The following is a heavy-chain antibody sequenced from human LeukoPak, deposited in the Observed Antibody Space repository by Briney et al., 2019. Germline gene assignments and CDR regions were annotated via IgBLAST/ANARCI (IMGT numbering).Heavy chain of an antibody. CDR1: GASISLYY. V-gene: IGHV4-59*01. Sequence: PSETLSLTCTVSGASISLYYWSWIRQSPGKGLEWIGYISYSGYTNYNPSLKSRVTTSLDTSKNQFSLKLSSVTAADTAVYYCARGYGSGSYYRIDPWGQGTLATVSS. CDR2: ISYSGYT. CDR3: ARGYGSGSYYRIDP. D-gene: IGHD3-10*01. J-gene: IGHJ5*02.